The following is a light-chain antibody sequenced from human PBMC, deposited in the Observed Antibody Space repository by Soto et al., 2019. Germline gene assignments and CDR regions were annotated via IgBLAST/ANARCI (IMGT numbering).Light chain of an antibody. CDR2: GNS. V-gene: IGLV1-40*01. CDR1: SSNIGAGYD. CDR3: QSYDSSLSGPDVV. J-gene: IGLJ2*01. Sequence: QLVLTQPPSVSGAPGQRVTISCTGSSSNIGAGYDEHGYQPFPGTAPKLLIYGNSNRPSGVPDRFSGSKSGTSASLAITGLQAEDEADYYCQSYDSSLSGPDVVFGGGTQLTVL.